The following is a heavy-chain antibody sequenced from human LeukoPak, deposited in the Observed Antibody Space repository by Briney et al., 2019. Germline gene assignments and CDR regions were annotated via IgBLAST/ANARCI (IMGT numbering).Heavy chain of an antibody. CDR1: GGSISSGSYY. CDR2: INHSGST. V-gene: IGHV4-61*10. D-gene: IGHD3-10*01. CDR3: ARGPIKITMVRGVREYFQH. Sequence: PSETLSLTCTVSGGSISSGSYYWSWIRQPAGKGLEWIGEINHSGSTNYNPSLKSRVTISVDTSKNQFSLKLSSVTAADTAVYYCARGPIKITMVRGVREYFQHWGQGTLVTVSS. J-gene: IGHJ1*01.